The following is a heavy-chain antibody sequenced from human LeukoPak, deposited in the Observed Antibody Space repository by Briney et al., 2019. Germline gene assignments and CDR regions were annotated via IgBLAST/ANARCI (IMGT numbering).Heavy chain of an antibody. Sequence: ASVKVSCKASRYTFTSYDINWVRQATGQGLEWMGWMNPNSGNTGYAQKFQGRVTMTRNTSISTAYMELSSLRSEDTAVYYCARGRHIVVVTAIQYYYYGMDVWGQGTTVTVSS. D-gene: IGHD2-21*02. CDR2: MNPNSGNT. CDR3: ARGRHIVVVTAIQYYYYGMDV. V-gene: IGHV1-8*01. CDR1: RYTFTSYD. J-gene: IGHJ6*02.